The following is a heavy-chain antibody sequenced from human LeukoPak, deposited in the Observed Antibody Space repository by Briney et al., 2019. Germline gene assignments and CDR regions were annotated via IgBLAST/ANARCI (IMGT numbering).Heavy chain of an antibody. CDR2: IGSKAYGGTT. CDR1: GFTFGDYA. V-gene: IGHV3-49*04. Sequence: GGSLRLSCTASGFTFGDYAMSWVRQAPGKGLEWVGFIGSKAYGGTTEYAASVKGRFTISRDDSKSIAYLQMNSLKTEDTAVYYCTRDRGYCSSTSCSIDYWGQGTLVTVSS. CDR3: TRDRGYCSSTSCSIDY. J-gene: IGHJ4*02. D-gene: IGHD2-2*01.